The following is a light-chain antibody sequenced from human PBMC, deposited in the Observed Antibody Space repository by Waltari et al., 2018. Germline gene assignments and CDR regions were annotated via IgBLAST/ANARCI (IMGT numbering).Light chain of an antibody. V-gene: IGKV3-20*01. CDR2: GAS. CDR1: QPLSGTY. CDR3: QHCIPSLWT. Sequence: EIVLTQSPGTLSLSPGERATLSCRASQPLSGTYLAWYQQKPGQAPRLLIYGASTRATGVPDRFSGTASGTDFTLIISRLEPADFATYYCQHCIPSLWTFGQGTRVDI. J-gene: IGKJ1*01.